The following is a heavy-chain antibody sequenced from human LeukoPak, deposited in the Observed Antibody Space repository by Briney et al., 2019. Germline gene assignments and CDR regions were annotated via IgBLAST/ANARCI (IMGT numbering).Heavy chain of an antibody. J-gene: IGHJ4*02. CDR3: ARDPSTSGWPYYFDY. V-gene: IGHV4-59*01. Sequence: SETLSLTCTVSGGSISSYYWSWIRQPPGKGLEWIGYIYYSGSTNYNPSLKSRVTISVDTSKNQFSLKLYSVTAADTAVYYCARDPSTSGWPYYFDYWGQGTLVTVSS. D-gene: IGHD6-19*01. CDR1: GGSISSYY. CDR2: IYYSGST.